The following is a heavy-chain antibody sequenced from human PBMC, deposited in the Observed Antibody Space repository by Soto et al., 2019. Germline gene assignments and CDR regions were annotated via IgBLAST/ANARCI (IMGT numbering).Heavy chain of an antibody. CDR3: ARTRAVWFDP. D-gene: IGHD6-19*01. J-gene: IGHJ5*02. Sequence: QLQLQESGPGLVKPSETLSLTCTVSGGSISSSSYYWGWIRQPPGKGLEWIGSIYYSGSTYYNPSLKSRVTISVDTSKNQFSLKLSSVTAADTAVYYCARTRAVWFDPWGQGTLITVSS. CDR2: IYYSGST. CDR1: GGSISSSSYY. V-gene: IGHV4-39*01.